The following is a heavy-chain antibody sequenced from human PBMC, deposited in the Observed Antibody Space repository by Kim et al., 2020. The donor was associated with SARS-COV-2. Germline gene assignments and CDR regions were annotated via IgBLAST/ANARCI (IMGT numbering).Heavy chain of an antibody. CDR1: GGSISSSSYY. CDR3: ANGRIAVHLFDP. V-gene: IGHV4-39*07. J-gene: IGHJ5*02. D-gene: IGHD6-19*01. CDR2: IYYSGST. Sequence: SETLSLTCTVSGGSISSSSYYWGWIRQPPGKGLEWIGSIYYSGSTYYNPSLKSRVTISVDTSKNQFSLKLSSVTTADTAVYYCANGRIAVHLFDPWGQGTLVTVSS.